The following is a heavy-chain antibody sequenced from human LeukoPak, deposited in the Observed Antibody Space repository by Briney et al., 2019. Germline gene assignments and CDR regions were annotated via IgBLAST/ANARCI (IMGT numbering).Heavy chain of an antibody. Sequence: GASVKVSCKASGYTFTSYGISWVRQAPGQGLEWMGWISAYNGNTNYARKLEGRVTMTTDTSTSTAYMELRSLRSDDTAVYYCARPHLEDIVVVPAARYAFDIWGQGTMVTVSS. CDR3: ARPHLEDIVVVPAARYAFDI. D-gene: IGHD2-2*01. V-gene: IGHV1-18*01. CDR2: ISAYNGNT. J-gene: IGHJ3*02. CDR1: GYTFTSYG.